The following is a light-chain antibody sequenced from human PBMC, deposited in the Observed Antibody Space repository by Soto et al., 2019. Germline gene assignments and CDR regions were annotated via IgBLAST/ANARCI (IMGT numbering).Light chain of an antibody. CDR3: QQRGSWPQLT. Sequence: DILLTQSPATLSLSPGERATLSCRASQSVGISLAWFQQKPGQAPRLLIYDASNRATGIPARFSGSGSGTDFTLTISSLEPEDFAVYYCQQRGSWPQLTFGGGTKV. J-gene: IGKJ4*01. CDR1: QSVGIS. CDR2: DAS. V-gene: IGKV3-11*01.